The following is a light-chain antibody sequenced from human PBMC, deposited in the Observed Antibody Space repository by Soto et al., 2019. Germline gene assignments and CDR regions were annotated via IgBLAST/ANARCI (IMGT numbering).Light chain of an antibody. V-gene: IGLV2-14*01. CDR3: SSYTSSIAWV. Sequence: QSVLTQPASVSGSPGQSITISCTGTSSDVGGYSHVSWFQQHPGKAPKLLLYDVSKWPSGVSNRFSGSKSGNTASLTISGLQAEDEADYYCSSYTSSIAWVFGTGTKVTVL. J-gene: IGLJ1*01. CDR1: SSDVGGYSH. CDR2: DVS.